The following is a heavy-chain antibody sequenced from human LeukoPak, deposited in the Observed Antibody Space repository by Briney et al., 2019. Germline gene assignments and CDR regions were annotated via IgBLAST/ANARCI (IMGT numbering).Heavy chain of an antibody. CDR1: GRSISSHY. J-gene: IGHJ4*02. D-gene: IGHD3-3*01. V-gene: IGHV4-59*11. CDR3: ARAPSFEEWLFPYFDC. Sequence: SETLSLTCTVSGRSISSHYWSWTRQPPGKGLEWIGYIYYSGSTNYNPSLKSQVTISVDTPKNQFSLKLSSVTAADTAVYYCARAPSFEEWLFPYFDCWGQGALVTVSS. CDR2: IYYSGST.